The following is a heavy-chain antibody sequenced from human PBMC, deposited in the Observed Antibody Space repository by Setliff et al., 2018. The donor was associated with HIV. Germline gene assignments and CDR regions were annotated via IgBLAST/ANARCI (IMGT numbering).Heavy chain of an antibody. CDR2: VYYSGSS. D-gene: IGHD3-16*01. V-gene: IGHV4-59*01. CDR3: ARSYGYNVDY. CDR1: GDSISSYY. Sequence: SETLSLTCTVSGDSISSYYWTWIRQPPGKGLEWIGYVYYSGSSNYNPSLQSRVTISVDTSKNRFFLILSSVTAADTAMYYCARSYGYNVDYWGQGKLVTVSS. J-gene: IGHJ4*02.